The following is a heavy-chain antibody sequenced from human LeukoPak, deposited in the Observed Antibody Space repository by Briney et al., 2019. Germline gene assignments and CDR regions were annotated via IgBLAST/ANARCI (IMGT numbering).Heavy chain of an antibody. D-gene: IGHD4-23*01. CDR3: ARDIGAVATVVTQDYYYYYGMDV. J-gene: IGHJ6*02. V-gene: IGHV3-11*01. Sequence: GGSLRLSCAASGFTFSDYNMNWVRQAPGKGLEWVSYITNGGSTIHHADSVKGRFTISRDNAKKTLYLQMNSLRAEDTAVYYCARDIGAVATVVTQDYYYYYGMDVWGQGTTVTVSS. CDR1: GFTFSDYN. CDR2: ITNGGSTI.